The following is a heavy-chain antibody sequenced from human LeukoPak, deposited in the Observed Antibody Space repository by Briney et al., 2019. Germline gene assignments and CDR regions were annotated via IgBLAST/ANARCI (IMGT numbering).Heavy chain of an antibody. J-gene: IGHJ3*02. D-gene: IGHD3-22*01. CDR2: ISSSGRTI. CDR1: GFTFSHYN. CDR3: AYESSGYHQRSDAFDI. Sequence: GGSLRLSCAASGFTFSHYNMNWVRQAPGKGLEWVSYISSSGRTIHYADSVKGRFTISRDNAKNSLYLQMNSLRDEDTAMYYCAYESSGYHQRSDAFDIWGRGTVVIVSS. V-gene: IGHV3-48*02.